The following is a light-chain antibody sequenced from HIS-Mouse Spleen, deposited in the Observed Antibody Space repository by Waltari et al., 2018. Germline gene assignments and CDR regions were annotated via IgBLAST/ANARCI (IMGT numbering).Light chain of an antibody. CDR2: EDS. Sequence: SYELTQPPSVSVSPGQTARITCSGDALPKKYAYWYQQNSGQAPVLVIYEDSKRPSGIPERVSGSSSGTMANLTISGAQVEDEADYYCYSTDSSGNHRVFGGGTKLTVL. J-gene: IGLJ2*01. CDR3: YSTDSSGNHRV. CDR1: ALPKKY. V-gene: IGLV3-10*01.